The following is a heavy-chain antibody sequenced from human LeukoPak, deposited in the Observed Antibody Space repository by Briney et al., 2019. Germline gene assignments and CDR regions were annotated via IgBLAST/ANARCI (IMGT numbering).Heavy chain of an antibody. CDR1: GFTFSSYA. CDR3: AKDSDIFNY. CDR2: IGGSGGST. D-gene: IGHD2-21*02. Sequence: PGGSLRLSCAASGFTFSSYAMTWVRQAPGKGLEWVSGIGGSGGSTYYADSVKGRFSISRDNSKNTLYLQMNSLRAEDTAVYFCAKDSDIFNYWGQGTLVTVSS. V-gene: IGHV3-23*01. J-gene: IGHJ4*02.